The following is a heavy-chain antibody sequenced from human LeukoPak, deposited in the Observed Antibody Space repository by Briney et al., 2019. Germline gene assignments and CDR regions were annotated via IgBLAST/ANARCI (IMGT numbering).Heavy chain of an antibody. CDR3: ARSARSIFGVVILDY. D-gene: IGHD3-3*01. CDR2: IYYSGST. V-gene: IGHV4-39*01. J-gene: IGHJ4*02. Sequence: SETLSLTCSVSGGSISSSSYSWGWIRQPPGKGLEWIGSIYYSGSTYSKPSLKSRVTISVDTSKNQFSLKLSSVTAADTAVYYCARSARSIFGVVILDYWGQGTLVTVSS. CDR1: GGSISSSSYS.